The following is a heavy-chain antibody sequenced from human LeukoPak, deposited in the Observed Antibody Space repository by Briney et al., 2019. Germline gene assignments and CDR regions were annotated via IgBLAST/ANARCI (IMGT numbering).Heavy chain of an antibody. V-gene: IGHV3-9*03. Sequence: GRSLRLSCAASGFTFDDYAMHWVRQAPGKGLEWVSGISWNSGSIGYADSVKGRFTISRDNARNSLYLQMNSLRAEDMALYYCAKAGKYYDDFDYWGQGTLVTVSS. CDR1: GFTFDDYA. CDR3: AKAGKYYDDFDY. CDR2: ISWNSGSI. D-gene: IGHD3-3*01. J-gene: IGHJ4*02.